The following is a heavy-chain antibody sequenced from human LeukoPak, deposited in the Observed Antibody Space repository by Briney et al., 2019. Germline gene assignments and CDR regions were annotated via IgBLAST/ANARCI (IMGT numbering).Heavy chain of an antibody. CDR2: IRTTAEGAKYA. V-gene: IGHV3-48*02. CDR1: GFSFTDYP. D-gene: IGHD3-9*01. Sequence: GGSLRLSCATSGFSFTDYPMNWVRQAPGKGLEWISNIRTTAEGAKYAYYADSVKGRVTISRDDGKNTLYLHMNSLRDDDTAVYYCATDQRYAFDYWGQGTLVIVSS. CDR3: ATDQRYAFDY. J-gene: IGHJ4*02.